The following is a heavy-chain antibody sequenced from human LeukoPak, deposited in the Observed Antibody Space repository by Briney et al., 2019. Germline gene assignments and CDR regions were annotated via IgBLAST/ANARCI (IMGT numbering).Heavy chain of an antibody. J-gene: IGHJ3*02. Sequence: PWETLSLTCTVSGGTISSHYWGWVRQAPGKGLEWIGYISYIGNTNYNPSVKRRFTISVDTSKKQFSLKLRSVTAADAAVYFCARDPTTVTKGSDIWGQGTMVTVSS. CDR2: ISYIGNT. D-gene: IGHD4-17*01. V-gene: IGHV4-59*11. CDR1: GGTISSHY. CDR3: ARDPTTVTKGSDI.